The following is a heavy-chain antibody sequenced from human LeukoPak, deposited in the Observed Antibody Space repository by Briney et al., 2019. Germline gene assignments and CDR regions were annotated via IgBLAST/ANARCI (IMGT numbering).Heavy chain of an antibody. Sequence: GGSLGLFCAASGFTFSSYGMHWVRQAPGKGLEGGAVISYDGSNKYYADSVKGRFTISRDNSKNTLYLQMNSLRAEDTAVYYCAKIGVRTYYYDSSGYFRDYWGQGTLVTVSS. CDR1: GFTFSSYG. D-gene: IGHD3-22*01. CDR2: ISYDGSNK. J-gene: IGHJ4*02. V-gene: IGHV3-30*18. CDR3: AKIGVRTYYYDSSGYFRDY.